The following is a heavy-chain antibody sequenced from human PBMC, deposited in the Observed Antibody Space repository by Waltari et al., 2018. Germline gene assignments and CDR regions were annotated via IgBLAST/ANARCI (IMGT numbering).Heavy chain of an antibody. J-gene: IGHJ4*02. Sequence: EVQLLESGGGLVQPGGSLRLSCAASGFTFSSYAMSWVRQAPGKGLEWVSAISGSGGSTYYADSVKGRFTISRDNSKNTLYLQMNSLRAEDTAVYYCAKDENWTWMASVSGSSMAGEDWGQGTLVIVSS. V-gene: IGHV3-23*01. CDR3: AKDENWTWMASVSGSSMAGED. CDR2: ISGSGGST. CDR1: GFTFSSYA. D-gene: IGHD1-26*01.